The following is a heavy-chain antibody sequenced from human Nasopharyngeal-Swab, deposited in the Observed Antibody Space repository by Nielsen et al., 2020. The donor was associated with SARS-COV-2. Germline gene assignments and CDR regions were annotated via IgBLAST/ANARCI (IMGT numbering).Heavy chain of an antibody. V-gene: IGHV1-8*01. CDR1: GYTFTSYD. D-gene: IGHD3-3*01. Sequence: ASVHVSCKASGYTFTSYDINWVRQATGQGLEWMGWMNPNSGNTGYAQKFQGRVTMTRNTSISTAYMELSSLRSEDTAVYYCARGLVSTIFGVVIMGFDPWGQGTLVTVSS. CDR2: MNPNSGNT. J-gene: IGHJ5*02. CDR3: ARGLVSTIFGVVIMGFDP.